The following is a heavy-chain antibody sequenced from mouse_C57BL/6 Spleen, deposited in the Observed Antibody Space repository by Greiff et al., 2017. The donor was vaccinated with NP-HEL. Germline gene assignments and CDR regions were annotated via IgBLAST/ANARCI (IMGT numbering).Heavy chain of an antibody. CDR3: TRERVYGNLYAMDY. CDR2: ISSGGDYI. Sequence: EVKLQESGEGLVKPGGSLKLSCAASGFTFSSYAMSWVRQTPEKRLEWVAYISSGGDYIYYADTVKGRFTISRDNARNTLYLQMSSLKSEDTAMYYCTRERVYGNLYAMDYWGQGTSVTVSS. CDR1: GFTFSSYA. J-gene: IGHJ4*01. D-gene: IGHD2-10*02. V-gene: IGHV5-9-1*02.